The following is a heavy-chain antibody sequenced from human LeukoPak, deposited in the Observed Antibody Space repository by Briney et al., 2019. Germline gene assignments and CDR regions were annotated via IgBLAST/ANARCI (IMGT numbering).Heavy chain of an antibody. Sequence: GGSLRLSCAASELSFKTYSMNWLRQSPGKGLEWVASINEDGSEKYYVDSVKGRFTISRDNAKNSLYLQMNSLRTEDTAVYYCARGYGDPLDYYYYMDVWGNGTTVTVSS. CDR2: INEDGSEK. J-gene: IGHJ6*03. V-gene: IGHV3-7*01. D-gene: IGHD4-17*01. CDR3: ARGYGDPLDYYYYMDV. CDR1: ELSFKTYS.